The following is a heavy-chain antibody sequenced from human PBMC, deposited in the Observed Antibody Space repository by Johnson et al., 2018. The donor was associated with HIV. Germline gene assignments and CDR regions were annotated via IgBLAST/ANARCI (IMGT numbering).Heavy chain of an antibody. Sequence: MQLVESGGGLVQPGGSLRLSCAAIGFTFSSNYMSWVRQAPGKGLEWVSVIYSGGSTYYADSVKGRFTISRDNSKNTLYLQMNSLRAEDTAVYYCAKDCVGVWWSRAFDIWGQGTMVTVSS. CDR3: AKDCVGVWWSRAFDI. J-gene: IGHJ3*02. CDR1: GFTFSSNY. D-gene: IGHD2-21*01. CDR2: IYSGGST. V-gene: IGHV3-66*01.